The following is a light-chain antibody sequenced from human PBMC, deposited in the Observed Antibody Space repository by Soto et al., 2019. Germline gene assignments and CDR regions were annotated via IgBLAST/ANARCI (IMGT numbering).Light chain of an antibody. CDR2: EVS. CDR1: SSDVGGYNY. CDR3: SSYTSISTV. V-gene: IGLV2-14*01. Sequence: QSALTQPASVSGSPGQSITISCTGTSSDVGGYNYVSWYQQHPDKAPKLMIYEVSNRPSGVSNRFSGSKSGNTASLTISGLQAEDEADYYCSSYTSISTVFGGGTKLTVL. J-gene: IGLJ2*01.